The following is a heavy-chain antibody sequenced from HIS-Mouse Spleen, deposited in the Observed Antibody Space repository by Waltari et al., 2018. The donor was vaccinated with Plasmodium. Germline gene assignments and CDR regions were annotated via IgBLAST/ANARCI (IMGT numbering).Heavy chain of an antibody. Sequence: QLQLQESGPGLVKPSETLSLTCTVSGGSISSSSYYWGWIRQPPGKGLEWIGSIYYSGCTYYNPSLKRRVTISVDTSKNQFSLKLSSVTAADTAVYYCARRGGSYYYFDYWGQGTLVTVSS. CDR1: GGSISSSSYY. J-gene: IGHJ4*02. CDR2: IYYSGCT. V-gene: IGHV4-39*01. D-gene: IGHD1-26*01. CDR3: ARRGGSYYYFDY.